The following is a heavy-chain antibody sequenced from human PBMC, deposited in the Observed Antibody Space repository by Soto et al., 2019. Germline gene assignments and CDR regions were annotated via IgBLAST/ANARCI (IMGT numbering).Heavy chain of an antibody. Sequence: QVQLVQSGAEVKKPGSSVKVSCTASGGPFSSYTISWVRQSPGQGLEWMGRIIPILGIANYAQKFQGRVTITADKSTSTAYMELSSLRSEDTAVYYCAREDMSAANAFDIWGQGTMVTVSS. V-gene: IGHV1-69*08. D-gene: IGHD6-25*01. CDR1: GGPFSSYT. J-gene: IGHJ3*02. CDR3: AREDMSAANAFDI. CDR2: IIPILGIA.